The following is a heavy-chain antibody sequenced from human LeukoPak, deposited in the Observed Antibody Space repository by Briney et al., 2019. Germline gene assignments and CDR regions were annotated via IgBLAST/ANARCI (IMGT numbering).Heavy chain of an antibody. V-gene: IGHV1-69*13. Sequence: GASVKVSCKASGGTFSSYAISWVRQAPGQGLEWMGGIIPIFGTANYAQKFQGRVTITADESTSTAYMELSSLRSEDTAVYYCASAEGLGYYDSSGYYGTYYFDYWGQGTLVTVSS. D-gene: IGHD3-22*01. J-gene: IGHJ4*02. CDR2: IIPIFGTA. CDR3: ASAEGLGYYDSSGYYGTYYFDY. CDR1: GGTFSSYA.